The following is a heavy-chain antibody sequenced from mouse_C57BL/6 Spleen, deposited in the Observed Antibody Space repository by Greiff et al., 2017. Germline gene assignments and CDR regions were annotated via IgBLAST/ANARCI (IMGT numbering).Heavy chain of an antibody. Sequence: EVKLIESGGGLVKPGGSLKLSCAASGFTFSSYAMSWVRQTPEKRLEWVATISDGGSYTYYPDNVKGRFTISRDNAKNNLYLQMSYLKSEDTAMYYCAREGTTGYYYAMDYWGQGTSVTVSS. CDR1: GFTFSSYA. CDR2: ISDGGSYT. J-gene: IGHJ4*01. V-gene: IGHV5-4*01. D-gene: IGHD1-1*01. CDR3: AREGTTGYYYAMDY.